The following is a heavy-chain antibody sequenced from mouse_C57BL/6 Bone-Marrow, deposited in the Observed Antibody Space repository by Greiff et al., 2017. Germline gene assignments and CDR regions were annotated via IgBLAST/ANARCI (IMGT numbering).Heavy chain of an antibody. CDR3: ARPGNPTAWFAY. CDR2: IYPGSGST. J-gene: IGHJ3*01. CDR1: GYTFTSYW. V-gene: IGHV1-55*01. D-gene: IGHD2-1*01. Sequence: QVQLQQPGAELVKPGASVKMSCKASGYTFTSYWITWVKQRPGQGLEWIGDIYPGSGSTNYNEKLKSKATLTVDTSSSTAYMQLSSLTSEGSAVYYCARPGNPTAWFAYWGQGTLVTVSA.